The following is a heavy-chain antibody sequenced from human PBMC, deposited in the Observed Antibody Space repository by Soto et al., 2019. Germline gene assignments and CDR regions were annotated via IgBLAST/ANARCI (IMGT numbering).Heavy chain of an antibody. V-gene: IGHV3-23*05. D-gene: IGHD3-10*01. J-gene: IGHJ4*02. Sequence: HPGGSLRLSCAASGFSFSDFSMNWFRQAPGKGLEWVSFIDLTGSPTYYSDSVKGRFTISRDNSKNTLYLQMNSLRAEDTAVYYCAKVKNLCRYYYRSCGPYDYWGQGTLVTVSS. CDR2: IDLTGSPT. CDR1: GFSFSDFS. CDR3: AKVKNLCRYYYRSCGPYDY.